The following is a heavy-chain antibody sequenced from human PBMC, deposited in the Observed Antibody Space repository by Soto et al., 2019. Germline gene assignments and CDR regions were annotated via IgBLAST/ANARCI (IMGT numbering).Heavy chain of an antibody. J-gene: IGHJ6*02. V-gene: IGHV4-39*01. CDR3: ASARGSGIAARPTYYYYYVMDV. Sequence: PSETLSLTCTVSGGSISSSSYYWGWIRQPPGKGLEWIGSIYYSGSTYYNPSLKSRVTISVDTSKNQFSLKLSSVTAADTAVYYCASARGSGIAARPTYYYYYVMDVCGQGTTVPVSS. D-gene: IGHD6-6*01. CDR1: GGSISSSSYY. CDR2: IYYSGST.